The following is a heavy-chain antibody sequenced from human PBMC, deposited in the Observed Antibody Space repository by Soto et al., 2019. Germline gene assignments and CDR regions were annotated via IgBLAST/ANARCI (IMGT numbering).Heavy chain of an antibody. J-gene: IGHJ4*02. D-gene: IGHD6-6*01. Sequence: ASVKVSCKASGYTFTNYGISWVRQAPGQGLEWMGWISAYKGNTNYAQKLQGRVTMTRDTSTSTAYMELRSLRSDDTAVYYCASRSGQLPSYFDYWGQGTLVTVSS. CDR3: ASRSGQLPSYFDY. V-gene: IGHV1-18*01. CDR1: GYTFTNYG. CDR2: ISAYKGNT.